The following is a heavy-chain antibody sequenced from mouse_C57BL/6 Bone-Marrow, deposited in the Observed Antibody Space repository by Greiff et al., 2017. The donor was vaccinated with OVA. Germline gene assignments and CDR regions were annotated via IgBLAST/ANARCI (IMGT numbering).Heavy chain of an antibody. CDR1: GYTFTDYY. J-gene: IGHJ2*01. D-gene: IGHD4-1*01. CDR3: ARDGLVFDY. Sequence: EVQLQQSGPVLVKPGASVKMSCKASGYTFTDYYMNWVKQSHGKSLEWIGVINPYNGGTSYNQKFKGKATLTVDKSSSTAYMELNSLTSEDSAVYYCARDGLVFDYWGQGTTLTVSS. V-gene: IGHV1-19*01. CDR2: INPYNGGT.